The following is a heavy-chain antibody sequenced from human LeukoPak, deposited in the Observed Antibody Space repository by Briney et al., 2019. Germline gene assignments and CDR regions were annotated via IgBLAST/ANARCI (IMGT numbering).Heavy chain of an antibody. D-gene: IGHD1-26*01. V-gene: IGHV3-30*18. CDR3: AKDLGSDYGDYFDY. Sequence: GGSLRLSCAASGFTFSSYGMHWVRQAPGKGLEWVAVISYDGSNKYYADSVKGRFTISRDNSKNTLYLQMNSLRAEDTAVYYCAKDLGSDYGDYFDYWGQGTLVTVSS. CDR2: ISYDGSNK. CDR1: GFTFSSYG. J-gene: IGHJ4*02.